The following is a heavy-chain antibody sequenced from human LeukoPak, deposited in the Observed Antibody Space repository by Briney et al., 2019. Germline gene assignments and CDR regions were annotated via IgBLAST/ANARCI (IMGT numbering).Heavy chain of an antibody. Sequence: ASVKVSCKASGYTFTRYGITWVRQPPGQGPEWMGWISANNGNTNYAQKLQGRVTMTTDTSTNTAYMELRSLRADDTAVYYCARSLHYYDNSGLFIQHWGQGTLVTVSS. CDR1: GYTFTRYG. CDR3: ARSLHYYDNSGLFIQH. CDR2: ISANNGNT. D-gene: IGHD3-22*01. V-gene: IGHV1-18*01. J-gene: IGHJ1*01.